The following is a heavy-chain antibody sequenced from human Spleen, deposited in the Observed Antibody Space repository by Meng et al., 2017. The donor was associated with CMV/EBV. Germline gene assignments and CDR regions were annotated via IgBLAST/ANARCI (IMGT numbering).Heavy chain of an antibody. CDR1: GYTFTGYY. J-gene: IGHJ2*01. CDR3: ARTYDLKGWYFDL. D-gene: IGHD5-12*01. V-gene: IGHV1-2*02. Sequence: ASVKVSCKASGYTFTGYYMHWVRQAPGQGLEWMGWINPDSGGTNYAQNFQGRVTMTRDTSISTVYLELRSDDTAVYFCARTYDLKGWYFDLWGRGTLVTVSS. CDR2: INPDSGGT.